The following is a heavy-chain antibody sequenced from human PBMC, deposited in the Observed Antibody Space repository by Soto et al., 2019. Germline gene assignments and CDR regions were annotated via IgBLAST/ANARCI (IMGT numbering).Heavy chain of an antibody. CDR1: GDTFTTYD. J-gene: IGHJ4*02. D-gene: IGHD3-10*01. Sequence: GASVKVSCKASGDTFTTYDINWVRQATGHGLEWMGWINPNNGNIGYAQRFQGRVTMTRDTSIRTAYMEVSSLRSDDTAVYYCARGRASGSYYLLDYWGQGTLVTVSS. CDR3: ARGRASGSYYLLDY. V-gene: IGHV1-8*01. CDR2: INPNNGNI.